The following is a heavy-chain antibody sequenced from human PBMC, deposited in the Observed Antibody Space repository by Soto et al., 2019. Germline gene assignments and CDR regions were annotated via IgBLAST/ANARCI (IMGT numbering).Heavy chain of an antibody. Sequence: SETLSLTCAVYGGSFSGYYWSWIRQPPGKGLEWIGEINHSGSTNYNPSLKSRVTISVDTSKNQFSLKLSSVTAADTAVYYCAGAPYYYGSGSYIKFDPWGQGTLVTVSS. CDR1: GGSFSGYY. V-gene: IGHV4-34*01. J-gene: IGHJ5*02. D-gene: IGHD3-10*01. CDR2: INHSGST. CDR3: AGAPYYYGSGSYIKFDP.